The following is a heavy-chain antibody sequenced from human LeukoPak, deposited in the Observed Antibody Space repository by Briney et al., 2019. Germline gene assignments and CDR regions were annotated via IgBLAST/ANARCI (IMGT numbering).Heavy chain of an antibody. CDR3: ARVGFVSMIVVVMMGEGAAFDI. CDR2: ISAYNGNT. V-gene: IGHV1-18*04. D-gene: IGHD3-22*01. J-gene: IGHJ3*02. Sequence: ASVKVSCKASGYTFTSYYMHWVRQAPGQGLEWMGWISAYNGNTNYAQKLQGRVTMTTDTSTSTAYMELRSLRSDDTAVYYCARVGFVSMIVVVMMGEGAAFDIWGQGTMVTVSS. CDR1: GYTFTSYY.